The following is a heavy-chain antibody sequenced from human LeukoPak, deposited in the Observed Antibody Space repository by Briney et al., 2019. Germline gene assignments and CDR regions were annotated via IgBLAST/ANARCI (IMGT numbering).Heavy chain of an antibody. J-gene: IGHJ4*02. CDR3: AKDRRYFDWLDQAFDY. CDR1: GFTFSSYA. D-gene: IGHD3-9*01. Sequence: QPGASLRLSCAASGFTFSSYAMSWVRQAPGKGLEWVSAISGSGGSTYYADSVKGRFTISRDNSKNTLYLQMNSLRAEDTAVYYCAKDRRYFDWLDQAFDYWGQGTLVTVSS. V-gene: IGHV3-23*01. CDR2: ISGSGGST.